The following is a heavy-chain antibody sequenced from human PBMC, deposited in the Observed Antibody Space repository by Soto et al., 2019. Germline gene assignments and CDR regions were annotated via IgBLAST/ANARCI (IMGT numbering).Heavy chain of an antibody. J-gene: IGHJ4*02. Sequence: QVQLVQSGAEVKKPGSSVKVSCKASGGTFSSYAISWVRQAPGRGLEWMGGIIPIFGTANYAQKFQGRVTITADKSTSTAYMELSSLRSEDTAVYYCARWAYGWELASPFDYWGQGTLVTVSS. V-gene: IGHV1-69*06. CDR2: IIPIFGTA. D-gene: IGHD1-26*01. CDR3: ARWAYGWELASPFDY. CDR1: GGTFSSYA.